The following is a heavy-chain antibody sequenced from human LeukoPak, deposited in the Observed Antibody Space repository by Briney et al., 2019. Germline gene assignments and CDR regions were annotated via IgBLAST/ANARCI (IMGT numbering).Heavy chain of an antibody. CDR1: GFIFNTYG. J-gene: IGHJ4*02. CDR3: ARDRHMTTLTSTGD. V-gene: IGHV3-33*01. D-gene: IGHD4-17*01. Sequence: GGSLRLSCAASGFIFNTYGMYWARQAPGKGLESVASIWYDGSTQYYAESVKGRFTISRDNSKNMLYLQMNSLRVEDTAVYYCARDRHMTTLTSTGDWGQGTLVTVSS. CDR2: IWYDGSTQ.